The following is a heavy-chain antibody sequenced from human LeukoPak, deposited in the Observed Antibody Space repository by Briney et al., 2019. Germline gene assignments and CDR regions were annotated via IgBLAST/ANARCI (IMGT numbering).Heavy chain of an antibody. J-gene: IGHJ4*02. CDR1: GGTFSSYA. CDR3: ARVNAYSFDY. Sequence: SVKVPCKASGGTFSSYAISWVRQAPGQGLEWMGRIIPILGIANYAQKFQGRVTITADKSTSTAYMELSSLRSEDTAVYYCARVNAYSFDYWGQGTLVTVSS. CDR2: IIPILGIA. V-gene: IGHV1-69*04.